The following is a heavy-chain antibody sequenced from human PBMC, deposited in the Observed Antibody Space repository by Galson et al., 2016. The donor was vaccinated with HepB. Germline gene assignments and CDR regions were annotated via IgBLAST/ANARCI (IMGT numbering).Heavy chain of an antibody. D-gene: IGHD1-14*01. V-gene: IGHV4-4*02. CDR2: IYHTGST. Sequence: SETLSLTCAVSGGSISSSTWWSWVRQPPGKGLEWIGEIYHTGSTNYSPSLKSRLTISVDKSKNQLSLKLSSVTAADTAVYYCARDQAGEAQRRPLGYWGQGTLVTVSS. J-gene: IGHJ4*02. CDR1: GGSISSSTW. CDR3: ARDQAGEAQRRPLGY.